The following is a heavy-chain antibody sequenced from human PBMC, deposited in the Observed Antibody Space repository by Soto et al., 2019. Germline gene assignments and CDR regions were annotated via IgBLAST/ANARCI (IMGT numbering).Heavy chain of an antibody. D-gene: IGHD3-3*01. Sequence: QVQLQESGPGLVKPSETLSLTCTVSGGSISSYYWSWIRQPPGKGLEWIGYIYYSGSTNYNPSLKSRVTXSVDXXXXXFSLKLSSVTAADTAVYYCARGEHDFWSGYTGWGQGTLVTVSS. V-gene: IGHV4-59*01. CDR3: ARGEHDFWSGYTG. J-gene: IGHJ4*02. CDR2: IYYSGST. CDR1: GGSISSYY.